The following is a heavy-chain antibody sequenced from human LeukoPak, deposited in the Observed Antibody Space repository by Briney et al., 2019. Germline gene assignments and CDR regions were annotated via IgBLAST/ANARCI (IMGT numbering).Heavy chain of an antibody. V-gene: IGHV1-18*01. CDR3: ARDASYDYVWGSYRYRGYFDY. CDR1: GYTFTSYG. Sequence: ASVKVSCKASGYTFTSYGISWARQAPGQGLEWMGWISAYNGNTNYAQKLQGRVTMTTDTSTSTAYMELRSLRSDDTAVYYCARDASYDYVWGSYRYRGYFDYWGQGTLVTVSS. D-gene: IGHD3-16*02. CDR2: ISAYNGNT. J-gene: IGHJ4*02.